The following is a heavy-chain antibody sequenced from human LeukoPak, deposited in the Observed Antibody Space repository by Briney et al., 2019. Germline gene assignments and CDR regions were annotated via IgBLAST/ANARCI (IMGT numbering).Heavy chain of an antibody. CDR1: GGSISSGDYY. Sequence: SETLSLACTVSGGSISSGDYYWSWIRQPPGKGLGWIGYIYYIGSTYYNPSLKSRVTISVDTSKIQFSLKLISVTAADTAVYYCARYCSGGSCYSVYFDYWGQGTLVTVSS. J-gene: IGHJ4*02. D-gene: IGHD2-15*01. CDR2: IYYIGST. V-gene: IGHV4-30-4*08. CDR3: ARYCSGGSCYSVYFDY.